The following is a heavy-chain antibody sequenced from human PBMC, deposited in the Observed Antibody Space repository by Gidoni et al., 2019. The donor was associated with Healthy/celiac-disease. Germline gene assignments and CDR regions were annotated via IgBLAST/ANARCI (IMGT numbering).Heavy chain of an antibody. CDR2: IYHSGST. V-gene: IGHV4-30-2*01. D-gene: IGHD2-2*01. J-gene: IGHJ3*02. CDR3: ARVGVGYCSSTSCFGAFDI. CDR1: GGSISSGGSS. Sequence: QLQLQESGSGLLKPSQTLSLTCAVSGGSISSGGSSWSWIRQPPGKGLDWIGYIYHSGSTYYNPSLKSRVTISVDRSKNQFSLKLSSVTAADTAVYYCARVGVGYCSSTSCFGAFDIWGQGTMVTVSS.